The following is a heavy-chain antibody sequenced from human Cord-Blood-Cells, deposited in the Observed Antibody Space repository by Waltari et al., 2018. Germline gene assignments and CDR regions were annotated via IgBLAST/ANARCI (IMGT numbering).Heavy chain of an antibody. D-gene: IGHD1-26*01. J-gene: IGHJ3*02. CDR1: GSTFTSSA. V-gene: IGHV1-8*03. CDR2: MNPNSGNT. Sequence: QVQLVQSGAEVKKPGASVTVSCKASGSTFTSSAITWVRQATGQGLEWMGWMNPNSGNTGYAQKFQGRVTITRNTSISTAYMELSSLRSEDTAVYYCARVYSGSYYAFDIWGQGTMVTVSS. CDR3: ARVYSGSYYAFDI.